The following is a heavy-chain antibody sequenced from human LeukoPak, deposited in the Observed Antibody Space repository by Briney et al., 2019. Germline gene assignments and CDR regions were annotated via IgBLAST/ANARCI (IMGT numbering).Heavy chain of an antibody. J-gene: IGHJ5*02. V-gene: IGHV3-23*01. CDR1: GFRFSDFT. D-gene: IGHD3-16*01. CDR3: GKEGGA. Sequence: QTGGSLRLSCAASGFRFSDFTMTWVRQAPGKGPEWVSAIGGRGGGTYYADSLGGRFTISRDNSKDMVYLQMNSLKVEDTATYYCGKEGGAWGQGTKVTVSS. CDR2: IGGRGGGT.